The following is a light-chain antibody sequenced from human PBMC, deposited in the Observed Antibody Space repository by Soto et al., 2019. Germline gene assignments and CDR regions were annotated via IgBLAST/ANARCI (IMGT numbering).Light chain of an antibody. Sequence: DIQMTQSPSSLSASVGARVTITCRASQDISNYLNWYQQRPGKAPKLLIYDASNLERGVPSRFSGTRSGTHITFAITRRQPEEVATYYGQQSASLPITCGQGTRLEI. V-gene: IGKV1-33*01. CDR1: QDISNY. CDR2: DAS. J-gene: IGKJ5*01. CDR3: QQSASLPIT.